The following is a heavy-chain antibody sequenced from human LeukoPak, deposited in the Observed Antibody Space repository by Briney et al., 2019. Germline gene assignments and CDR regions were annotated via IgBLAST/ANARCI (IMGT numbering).Heavy chain of an antibody. CDR2: IWYDGSNK. CDR3: AREHSYGYVYDY. CDR1: GFTFSSYG. Sequence: PGWSLRLSCAASGFTFSSYGMHWVRQAPGKGLEWVAVIWYDGSNKYYADSVKGRFTISRDNSKNTLYLQMNSLRAEDTAVYYCAREHSYGYVYDYWGQGTLVTVSS. J-gene: IGHJ4*02. D-gene: IGHD5-18*01. V-gene: IGHV3-33*01.